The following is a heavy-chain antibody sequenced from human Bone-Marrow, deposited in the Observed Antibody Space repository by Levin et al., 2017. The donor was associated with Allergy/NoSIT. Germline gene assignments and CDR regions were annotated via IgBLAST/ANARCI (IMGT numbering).Heavy chain of an antibody. J-gene: IGHJ3*01. D-gene: IGHD4-17*01. Sequence: NVSGPTLVKPTETLTLTCTFSGFSLTTSGVGVAWIRQPPGKALEWLALVYWDDDKHYSPSLKNRLTITKDPSKNQVVLTMTNMDPVASATYFCAHQYDGDLYGRAGFDVWGQGTKVTVSS. CDR1: GFSLTTSGVG. CDR2: VYWDDDK. CDR3: AHQYDGDLYGRAGFDV. V-gene: IGHV2-5*02.